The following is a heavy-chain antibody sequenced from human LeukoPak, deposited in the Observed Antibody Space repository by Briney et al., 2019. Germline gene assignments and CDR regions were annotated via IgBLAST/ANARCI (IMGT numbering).Heavy chain of an antibody. CDR2: IGSKINNYAT. CDR1: GFTFSGSA. J-gene: IGHJ6*03. V-gene: IGHV3-73*01. D-gene: IGHD2-2*01. Sequence: GGSLRLSCAASGFTFSGSAMHWVRQASGKGLEWVGHIGSKINNYATAYAASVKGRFTISRDDSKNTAYLQMNSLKTEDTAVYYCTRPIVVVPAAMGSGYYYYYMDVWGKGTTVTVSS. CDR3: TRPIVVVPAAMGSGYYYYYMDV.